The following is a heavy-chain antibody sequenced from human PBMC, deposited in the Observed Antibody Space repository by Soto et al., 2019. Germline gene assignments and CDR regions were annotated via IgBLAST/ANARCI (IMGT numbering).Heavy chain of an antibody. D-gene: IGHD4-17*01. CDR1: GNTFTSYD. J-gene: IGHJ5*02. V-gene: IGHV1-8*01. Sequence: GASVKVSCKASGNTFTSYDINWVRQATGQGLEYLGWMNPNSGNTAYVQKFQGRVTMTWDTSITTAYMELSSLRSEDTAVYFCARGVKYGAYSRWFDPWGQGTLATVSS. CDR2: MNPNSGNT. CDR3: ARGVKYGAYSRWFDP.